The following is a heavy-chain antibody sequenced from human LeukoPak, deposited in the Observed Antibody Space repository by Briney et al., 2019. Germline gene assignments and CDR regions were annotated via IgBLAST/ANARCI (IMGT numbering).Heavy chain of an antibody. D-gene: IGHD3-10*01. CDR2: IYHCDSDT. CDR1: GYSFANYW. CDR3: ARGREFHRRSFDS. Sequence: GESLKISCRASGYSFANYWITWVRQMPGKGLECIVNIYHCDSDTRYSPSFEGLVTISADKSTITAYLHWSRLKASHTAMYYCARGREFHRRSFDSWGQGTLFTVSS. V-gene: IGHV5-51*01. J-gene: IGHJ4*02.